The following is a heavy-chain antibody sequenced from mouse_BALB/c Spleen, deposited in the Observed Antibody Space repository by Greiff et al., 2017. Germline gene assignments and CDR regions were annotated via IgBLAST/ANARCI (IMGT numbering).Heavy chain of an antibody. V-gene: IGHV1S56*01. D-gene: IGHD3-1*01. CDR2: IYPGNVNT. CDR3: ARWGLLSPSDY. Sequence: QVQLQQSGPELVKPGASVRISCKASGYTFTSYYIHWVKQRPGQGLEWIGWIYPGNVNTKYNEKFKGKATLTADKSSSTAYMQLSSLTSEDSAVYFCARWGLLSPSDYWGQGTTLTVSS. J-gene: IGHJ2*01. CDR1: GYTFTSYY.